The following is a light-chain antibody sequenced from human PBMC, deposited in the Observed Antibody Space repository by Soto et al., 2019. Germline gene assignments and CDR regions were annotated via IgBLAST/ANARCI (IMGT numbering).Light chain of an antibody. CDR1: QSLLHSNGYNY. CDR3: MHALQTPTT. Sequence: DFVMTQSPLSLPVTPGEPASISCRSSQSLLHSNGYNYLDWYLQKPGQSPQLLIYLGSNRGAGVPDRISGSVSGTDFTLKLSSVEAEDVAVYYCMHALQTPTTFGQGTRPQIK. J-gene: IGKJ5*01. V-gene: IGKV2-28*01. CDR2: LGS.